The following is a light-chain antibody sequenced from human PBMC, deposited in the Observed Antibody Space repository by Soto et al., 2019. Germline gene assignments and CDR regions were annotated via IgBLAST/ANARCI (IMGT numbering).Light chain of an antibody. CDR2: EVS. V-gene: IGLV2-14*01. CDR3: SSYRSDTTYV. Sequence: QSALTQPASVSGSPGQSITISCTGTRSDVGGYNYVSWYQHHPGKAPKLMIHEVSDRPSGISNRFSGSKSGNTASLTISGLQAEDEADYYCSSYRSDTTYVFGTGTKLTVL. J-gene: IGLJ1*01. CDR1: RSDVGGYNY.